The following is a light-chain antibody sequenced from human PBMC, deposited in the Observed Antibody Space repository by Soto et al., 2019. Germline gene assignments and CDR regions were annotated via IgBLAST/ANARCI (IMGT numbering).Light chain of an antibody. Sequence: IVLTQSPTTLSLWPGETAVLSCRASQSISSSLSWYQQRPGQAPRLLIYDASNRAPGIPARFSGSGSGTVSPPTISSLDPEDFALYYLQQRSSCITFGQGTRLEIE. V-gene: IGKV3-11*01. CDR2: DAS. CDR1: QSISSS. CDR3: QQRSSCIT. J-gene: IGKJ5*01.